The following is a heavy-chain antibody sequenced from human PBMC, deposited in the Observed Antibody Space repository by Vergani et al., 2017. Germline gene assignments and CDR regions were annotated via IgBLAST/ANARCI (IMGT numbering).Heavy chain of an antibody. Sequence: QVQLQQWGGGLLKPSETLSLTCVVNGGSFTSYHWTWIRQSPGEGLEWVGDIDHTGRPDYNPSLKSRLTMSVDKSRNQFSLTLNSVTATDTAIFFCARVNKKTNGQLYYYYYMDVGGQGTAVTVS. J-gene: IGHJ6*03. V-gene: IGHV4-34*01. CDR3: ARVNKKTNGQLYYYYYMDV. D-gene: IGHD2-8*01. CDR1: GGSFTSYH. CDR2: IDHTGRP.